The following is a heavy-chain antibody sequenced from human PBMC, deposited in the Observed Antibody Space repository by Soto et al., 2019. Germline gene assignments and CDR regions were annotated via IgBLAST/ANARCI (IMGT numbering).Heavy chain of an antibody. J-gene: IGHJ4*02. D-gene: IGHD2-2*01. Sequence: EVQLVESGGGLVQPGGSLRLSCAASGFTLSNYWMHWARQAPGKGLVWVSRISSDGSSTNYADSVKGRFTISRDNAKHTLHLQMNSLRAEDTAVYYGARVPYCSSSSCYSYFDSWGQGTLVTVSS. CDR1: GFTLSNYW. CDR3: ARVPYCSSSSCYSYFDS. CDR2: ISSDGSST. V-gene: IGHV3-74*01.